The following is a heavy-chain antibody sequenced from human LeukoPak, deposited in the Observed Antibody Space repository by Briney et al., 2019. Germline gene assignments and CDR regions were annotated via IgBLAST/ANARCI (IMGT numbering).Heavy chain of an antibody. J-gene: IGHJ5*02. CDR2: IYYSGST. Sequence: PSETLSLTCTVSGGSISSYYWSWIRQPPGKGLEWIGYIYYSGSTNYNPSLRSRVTISVDTSKNQFSLKLSSVTAADTAVYYCARLKSDSSGYYLFDPWGQGTLVTVSS. CDR1: GGSISSYY. V-gene: IGHV4-59*08. CDR3: ARLKSDSSGYYLFDP. D-gene: IGHD3-22*01.